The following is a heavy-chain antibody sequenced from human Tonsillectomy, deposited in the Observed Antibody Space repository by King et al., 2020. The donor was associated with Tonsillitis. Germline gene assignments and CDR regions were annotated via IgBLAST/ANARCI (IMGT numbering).Heavy chain of an antibody. CDR2: INTNTGYP. Sequence: VQLVQSGSELKKPGASVKIYCRASGYTFTTYPMNWVRQAPGQGLEWMGWINTNTGYPTYAQDFTGRFVVSLDTSVRTAYLQITSLRAEDTAVYYCARDGAGFDRWGQGTLVTVSS. CDR3: ARDGAGFDR. V-gene: IGHV7-4-1*02. CDR1: GYTFTTYP. D-gene: IGHD3-16*01. J-gene: IGHJ5*02.